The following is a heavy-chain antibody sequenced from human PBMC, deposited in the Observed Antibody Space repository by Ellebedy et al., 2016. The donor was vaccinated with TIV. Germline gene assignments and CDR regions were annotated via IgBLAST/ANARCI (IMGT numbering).Heavy chain of an antibody. Sequence: PGGSLRLSCAASGLTFSNYAMSWVRQAPGKGLEWVSTITQTSVSTHYPDSVKGRFTVSRDNSKNVMYVQMNSLRVEDTAVYYCVRRVYDYSDYVDAFDVWGQGTVVTVSS. CDR2: ITQTSVST. V-gene: IGHV3-23*01. CDR1: GLTFSNYA. D-gene: IGHD4-11*01. J-gene: IGHJ3*01. CDR3: VRRVYDYSDYVDAFDV.